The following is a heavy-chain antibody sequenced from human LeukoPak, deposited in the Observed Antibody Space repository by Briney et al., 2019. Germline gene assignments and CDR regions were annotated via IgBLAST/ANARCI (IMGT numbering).Heavy chain of an antibody. CDR3: AREGGSGSSDY. J-gene: IGHJ4*02. CDR1: GFTFSSYW. CDR2: IKQDGSEK. D-gene: IGHD3-10*01. Sequence: GGSLRLSCAASGFTFSSYWMSWVRQAPGKGLEWVANIKQDGSEKYYVDSVKGRFTISRDNAKNSLYQQMNSLRAEDTAVYYCAREGGSGSSDYWGQGTLVTVSS. V-gene: IGHV3-7*01.